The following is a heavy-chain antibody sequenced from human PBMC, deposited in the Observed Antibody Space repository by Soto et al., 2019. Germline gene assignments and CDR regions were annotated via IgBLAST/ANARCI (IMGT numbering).Heavy chain of an antibody. CDR1: GFTVINNY. V-gene: IGHV3-53*01. D-gene: IGHD2-8*01. CDR3: ATSPGVGV. CDR2: IYSGGSI. J-gene: IGHJ6*02. Sequence: EVQLVESGGGLIQPGGSLRLSCAASGFTVINNYMIWVRQAPGKGLEWVSLIYSGGSIHYADSVKGRFTISRDGSKNTLYLHMSSLRAEDTAVYYCATSPGVGVWGQGTTVTVSS.